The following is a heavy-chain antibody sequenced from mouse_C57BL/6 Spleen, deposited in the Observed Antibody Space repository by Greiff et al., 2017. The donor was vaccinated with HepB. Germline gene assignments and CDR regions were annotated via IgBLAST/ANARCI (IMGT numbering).Heavy chain of an antibody. Sequence: EVKLMESGPGLVKPSQSLSLTCSVTGYSITSGYYWNWIRQFPGNKLEWMGYISYDGSNNYNPSLKNRISITRDTSKNQFFLKLNSVTTEDTATYYCARDLLSDYDYDDYAMDYWGQGTSVTVSS. CDR2: ISYDGSN. V-gene: IGHV3-6*01. J-gene: IGHJ4*01. CDR3: ARDLLSDYDYDDYAMDY. CDR1: GYSITSGYY. D-gene: IGHD2-4*01.